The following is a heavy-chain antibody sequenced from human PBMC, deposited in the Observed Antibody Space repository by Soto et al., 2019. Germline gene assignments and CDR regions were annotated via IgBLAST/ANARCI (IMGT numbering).Heavy chain of an antibody. V-gene: IGHV1-8*01. D-gene: IGHD6-13*01. Sequence: QVQLVQSGAEVKKPGASVKVSCKASGYTFRSHDINWVRQATGQGLEWMGWMNPNSGNTGYAQKFQGRITMTRNTSINTAYMELSSLRSEDTAMYYCARAYSSTWYEEGYWGQGTLVTVSS. CDR3: ARAYSSTWYEEGY. J-gene: IGHJ4*02. CDR2: MNPNSGNT. CDR1: GYTFRSHD.